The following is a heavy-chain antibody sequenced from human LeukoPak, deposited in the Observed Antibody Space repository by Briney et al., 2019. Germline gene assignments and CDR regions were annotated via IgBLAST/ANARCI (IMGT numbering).Heavy chain of an antibody. CDR3: ARLQEGYGSGRRDNYYYYYMDV. CDR2: IHYSGST. V-gene: IGHV4-59*01. D-gene: IGHD3-10*01. J-gene: IGHJ6*03. Sequence: SETLSLTCTVSGGSISSYYWSWIRQPPGKGLEWIGYIHYSGSTNYNPSLKSRITISVATSKNQFSLRLSSVTAADTAVYYCARLQEGYGSGRRDNYYYYYMDVWGKGTTVTISS. CDR1: GGSISSYY.